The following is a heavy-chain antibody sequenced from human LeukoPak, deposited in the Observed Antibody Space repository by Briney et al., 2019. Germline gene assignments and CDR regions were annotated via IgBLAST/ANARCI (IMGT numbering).Heavy chain of an antibody. Sequence: PSETLSLTCTVSGGSISSYYWSWIRQPAGKGLEWIGRIYTSGSTNYNPSLKSRVTMSVDTSKNQFSLKLSSVTAADTAVYYCARDVAAPFPGGGYFDYWGQGTLVTVSS. CDR2: IYTSGST. D-gene: IGHD6-13*01. V-gene: IGHV4-4*07. J-gene: IGHJ4*02. CDR3: ARDVAAPFPGGGYFDY. CDR1: GGSISSYY.